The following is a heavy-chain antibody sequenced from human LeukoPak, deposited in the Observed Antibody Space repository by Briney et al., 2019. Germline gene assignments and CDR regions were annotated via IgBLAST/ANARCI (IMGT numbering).Heavy chain of an antibody. J-gene: IGHJ4*02. Sequence: MSGGSLRLSCAASGFKFSSYSMKWVRQAPGKGLEWVSFISSSSSYIYYADSVKGRFTISRDNAKDSLYLQMNSLRAEDTAVYYCARDPGSGYEEHFDYWGQGTLVTVSS. D-gene: IGHD5-12*01. CDR3: ARDPGSGYEEHFDY. V-gene: IGHV3-21*04. CDR2: ISSSSSYI. CDR1: GFKFSSYS.